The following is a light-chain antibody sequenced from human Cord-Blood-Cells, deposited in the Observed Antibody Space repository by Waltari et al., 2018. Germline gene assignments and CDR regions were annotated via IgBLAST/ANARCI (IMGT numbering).Light chain of an antibody. CDR2: EVS. Sequence: QSALTQPASVSGSPGQSITISCTGTSSDVGGYNYVSWYQQHPGKAPKLMIYEVSNRPSVVVKRFSGSKSGNTASLTISGLQAEDEADYYCSSYTSSSTPYVFGTGTKVTVL. J-gene: IGLJ1*01. CDR3: SSYTSSSTPYV. V-gene: IGLV2-14*01. CDR1: SSDVGGYNY.